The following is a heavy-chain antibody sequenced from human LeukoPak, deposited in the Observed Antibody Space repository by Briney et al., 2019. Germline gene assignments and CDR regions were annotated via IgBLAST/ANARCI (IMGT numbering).Heavy chain of an antibody. D-gene: IGHD2-21*02. Sequence: GSLRLSCVASRFTFSNYWMSWVRQAPGRGLEWVANINQDGSKKPYADSMKGRFTISRDNAKESLYLQLNSLRAGDTAVYYCAKWGPHCVGDYCPALDSWGQGTLVTVSS. CDR1: RFTFSNYW. CDR3: AKWGPHCVGDYCPALDS. J-gene: IGHJ4*02. CDR2: INQDGSKK. V-gene: IGHV3-7*01.